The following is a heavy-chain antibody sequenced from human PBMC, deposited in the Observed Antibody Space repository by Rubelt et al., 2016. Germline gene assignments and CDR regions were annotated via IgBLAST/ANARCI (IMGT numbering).Heavy chain of an antibody. V-gene: IGHV3-23*01. CDR3: AKAREPYYYDSLGFDY. J-gene: IGHJ4*02. Sequence: ISGSGGSTYYADSVKGRFTISRDNSKNTLYLQMNSLRAEDTAVYYCAKAREPYYYDSLGFDYWGQGTLVTVSS. D-gene: IGHD3-22*01. CDR2: ISGSGGST.